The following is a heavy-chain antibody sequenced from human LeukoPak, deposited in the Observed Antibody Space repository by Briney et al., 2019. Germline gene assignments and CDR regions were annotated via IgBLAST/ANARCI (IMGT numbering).Heavy chain of an antibody. V-gene: IGHV3-21*01. J-gene: IGHJ3*02. CDR2: ISSSSSYI. CDR3: ARLFRDAFDI. Sequence: PGGSLRLSCAASGFTCSSYSMNWVRQAPGKGLEWVSSISSSSSYIYYADSVKGRFTISRDNAKNSLYLQMNSLRAEDTAVYYCARLFRDAFDIWGQGTMVTVSS. CDR1: GFTCSSYS.